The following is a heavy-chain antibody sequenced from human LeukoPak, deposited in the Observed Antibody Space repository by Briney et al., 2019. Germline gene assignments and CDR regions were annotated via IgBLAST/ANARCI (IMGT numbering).Heavy chain of an antibody. CDR3: ARDLPLPYCGGDCYSY. V-gene: IGHV3-7*01. CDR1: GFTFSTYW. CDR2: IKQDGSEK. J-gene: IGHJ4*02. Sequence: GGSLRLSCAASGFTFSTYWMSWVRQAPGKGLEWLANIKQDGSEKYYVDSVKGRFTISRDNAKNSLYLQMNSLRADDTAVYYCARDLPLPYCGGDCYSYWGQGTLVTVSS. D-gene: IGHD2-21*02.